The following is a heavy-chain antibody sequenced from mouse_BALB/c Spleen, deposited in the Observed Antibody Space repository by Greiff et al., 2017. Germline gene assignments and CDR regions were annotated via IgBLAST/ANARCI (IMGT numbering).Heavy chain of an antibody. CDR1: GYTFTSYW. CDR3: ARYYYGSSYCYAMDY. Sequence: QVQLKESGADLAKPGASVKMSCTASGYTFTSYWMHWVKQRPGQGLEWIGYINPSTSYTEYNQKFKDKTTLAADKSTSKVYMQLRSLTSEDSAVYDSARYYYGSSYCYAMDYWGQGTSVTVSS. CDR2: INPSTSYT. V-gene: IGHV1-7*01. J-gene: IGHJ4*01. D-gene: IGHD1-1*01.